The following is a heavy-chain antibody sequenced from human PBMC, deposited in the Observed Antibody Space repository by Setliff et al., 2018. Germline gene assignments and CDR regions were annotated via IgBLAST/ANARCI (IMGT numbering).Heavy chain of an antibody. Sequence: SETLSLTCTVSGGSISSYYWSWIRQPPGKGLEWIGYIYYSGSTNYNPSLKSRVTISVDTSKKQFTLNLSSVTAADTAVYFCARMAGFQYIDVWGKGTTVTVSS. D-gene: IGHD3-3*01. J-gene: IGHJ6*03. CDR2: IYYSGST. CDR3: ARMAGFQYIDV. CDR1: GGSISSYY. V-gene: IGHV4-59*12.